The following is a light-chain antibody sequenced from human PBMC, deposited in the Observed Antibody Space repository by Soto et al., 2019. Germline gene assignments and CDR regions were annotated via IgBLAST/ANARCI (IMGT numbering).Light chain of an antibody. J-gene: IGKJ5*01. CDR1: QSLVYSDGIAY. CDR2: KVS. Sequence: DVVLTQYPLSLPVTLGQPASISCRSNQSLVYSDGIAYFSWFQQRPGRSPRRLIYKVSNRDSGVPARFSGSGSGTDFALKISRVEADDVGVYYCMQATHWPITFGQGTRLEIK. V-gene: IGKV2-30*01. CDR3: MQATHWPIT.